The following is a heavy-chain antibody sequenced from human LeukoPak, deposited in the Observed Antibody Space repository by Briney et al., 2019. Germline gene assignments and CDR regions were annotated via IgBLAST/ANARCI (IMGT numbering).Heavy chain of an antibody. CDR3: ARTVGTHRFDY. Sequence: SETLSLTCTVSGGSISSSDYYWGWIRQPPGERLEWIGTIYYNGNTYYNPSLQSRVIISVDTSKNQFSLKLTPVTAPDTAVYYCARTVGTHRFDYWGQGILVTVSS. V-gene: IGHV4-39*01. D-gene: IGHD4-23*01. CDR2: IYYNGNT. CDR1: GGSISSSDYY. J-gene: IGHJ4*02.